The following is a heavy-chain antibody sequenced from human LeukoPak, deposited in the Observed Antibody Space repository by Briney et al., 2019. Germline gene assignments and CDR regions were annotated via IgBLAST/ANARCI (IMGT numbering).Heavy chain of an antibody. J-gene: IGHJ4*02. CDR2: ISTYNGNT. D-gene: IGHD2-21*01. V-gene: IGHV1-18*01. Sequence: ASVNVSCKTSGYTFTSYGITWVRQAPGQGLQWMGWISTYNGNTNYAQKFQSRVTMTTNIPTSTAYMELRCLTSDDTAVYYCARAIVYPYVARIKMFDWWGQGTLVTVSS. CDR1: GYTFTSYG. CDR3: ARAIVYPYVARIKMFDW.